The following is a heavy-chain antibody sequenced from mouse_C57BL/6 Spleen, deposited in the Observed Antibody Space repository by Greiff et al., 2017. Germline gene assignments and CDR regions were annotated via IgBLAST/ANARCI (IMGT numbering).Heavy chain of an antibody. V-gene: IGHV6-3*01. CDR3: TGGYDSYFDY. D-gene: IGHD2-4*01. Sequence: VKLVESGGGLVQPGGSMKLSCVASGFTFSNYWMNWVRQSPEKGLEWVAQIRLKSDNYATDYAESVKGRFTISRDDSNSSVYLQMNSLRAEDTGIYYCTGGYDSYFDYWGQGTTLTVS. CDR1: GFTFSNYW. J-gene: IGHJ2*01. CDR2: IRLKSDNYAT.